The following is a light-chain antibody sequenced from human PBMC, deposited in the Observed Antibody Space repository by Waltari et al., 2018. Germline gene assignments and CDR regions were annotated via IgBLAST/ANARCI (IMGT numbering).Light chain of an antibody. V-gene: IGLV1-44*01. J-gene: IGLJ3*02. CDR1: SSTIASST. CDR3: AAWDDSLNLWV. Sequence: QSVLTQPPSASGTPGQRVTISCSGSSSTIASSTIHWYQQLPGTAPKLLMYSDNQRPSGVPDRFSGSKSGTSASLAISGLQSEDEADYYCAAWDDSLNLWVFGGGTELTVL. CDR2: SDN.